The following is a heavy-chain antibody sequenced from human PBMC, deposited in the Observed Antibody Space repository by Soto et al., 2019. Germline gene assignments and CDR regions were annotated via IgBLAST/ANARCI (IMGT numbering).Heavy chain of an antibody. CDR2: INPSGGST. CDR3: ARALSLAMVRGVYNWFDP. D-gene: IGHD3-10*01. J-gene: IGHJ5*02. Sequence: ASVKVSCKASGYTFTSHYMHCVRQAPGQGLEWMGIINPSGGSTSYAQKFQGRVTMTRDTSTSTVYMELSSLRSEDTAVYYCARALSLAMVRGVYNWFDPWGQRTLVSVSS. V-gene: IGHV1-46*03. CDR1: GYTFTSHY.